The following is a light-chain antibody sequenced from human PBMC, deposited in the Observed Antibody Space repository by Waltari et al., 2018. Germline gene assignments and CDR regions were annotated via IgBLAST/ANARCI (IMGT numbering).Light chain of an antibody. CDR3: CSYAGSYTVL. V-gene: IGLV2-11*01. Sequence: QSALTQPRSVSGSPGQSVTISCTGTSSDVGGFNYVSWYQQHPGKAPKIMIYDVIKRPSGVPDHFSGSKSDNTASLTISGLQAEDEADYYCCSYAGSYTVLFGGGTKLTVL. CDR1: SSDVGGFNY. J-gene: IGLJ2*01. CDR2: DVI.